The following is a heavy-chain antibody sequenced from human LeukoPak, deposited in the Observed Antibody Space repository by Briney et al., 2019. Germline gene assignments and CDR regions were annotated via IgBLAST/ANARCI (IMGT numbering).Heavy chain of an antibody. CDR2: INPSSGGT. CDR3: ARGRYYGSGSYYKAFDY. Sequence: ASVKVSCKASEYTFTAYYIHWVRQAPGQGLEWMGWINPSSGGTNYEHKFQGRVTMTRDTSISTAYMELSRLRSDDTAVYYCARGRYYGSGSYYKAFDYWGQGTLVTVSS. V-gene: IGHV1-2*07. CDR1: EYTFTAYY. J-gene: IGHJ4*02. D-gene: IGHD3-10*01.